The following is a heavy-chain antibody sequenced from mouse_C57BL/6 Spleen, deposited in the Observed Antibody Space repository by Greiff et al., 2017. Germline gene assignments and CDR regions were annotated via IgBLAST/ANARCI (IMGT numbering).Heavy chain of an antibody. V-gene: IGHV1-26*01. Sequence: VQLQQSGPELVKPGASVKISCKASGYTFTDYYMNWVKQSHGKSLEWIGDINPNNGGTSYNQKFKGKATLTVDKSSSTAYVELRSLTSEDSAVYYCLLYYFDYWGQGTTLTVSS. J-gene: IGHJ2*01. CDR1: GYTFTDYY. D-gene: IGHD1-1*01. CDR3: LLYYFDY. CDR2: INPNNGGT.